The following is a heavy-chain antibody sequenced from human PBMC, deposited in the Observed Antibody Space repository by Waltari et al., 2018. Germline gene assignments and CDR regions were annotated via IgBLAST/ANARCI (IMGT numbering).Heavy chain of an antibody. J-gene: IGHJ4*02. V-gene: IGHV4-38-2*01. CDR1: GYSISSGYF. D-gene: IGHD3-10*01. CDR3: ARRGNYYGSGSYYF. CDR2: IHHSGST. Sequence: QVQLQESGPGLVQPSETLSLTCAVSGYSISSGYFWGWIRRPPGKGLEWIGNIHHSGSTYYNTSLKSRVSMLIYTSKNQFSLKLSSVTAADTAMYYCARRGNYYGSGSYYFWGQGTLVTVSS.